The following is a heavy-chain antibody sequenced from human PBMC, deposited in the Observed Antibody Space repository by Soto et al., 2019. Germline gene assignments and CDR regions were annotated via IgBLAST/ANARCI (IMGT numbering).Heavy chain of an antibody. CDR1: GFAFSGSA. V-gene: IGHV3-73*01. D-gene: IGHD5-18*01. CDR3: TTTAMVRGY. Sequence: GGSLRLSCAASGFAFSGSAMHWVRQASGKGLEWVGRIRSKANSYATAYAASVKGRFTISRDDSKNTAYLQMNSLETEDTAVYYCTTTAMVRGYWGQGTLVTVSS. J-gene: IGHJ4*02. CDR2: IRSKANSYAT.